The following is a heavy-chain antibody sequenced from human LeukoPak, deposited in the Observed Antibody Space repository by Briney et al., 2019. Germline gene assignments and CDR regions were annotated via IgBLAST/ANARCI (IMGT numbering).Heavy chain of an antibody. CDR2: INPNSGGT. CDR1: GYTFTGYY. CDR3: ARAGIAAAGTGY. D-gene: IGHD6-13*01. V-gene: IGHV1-2*02. J-gene: IGHJ4*01. Sequence: ASVKVSCKASGYTFTGYYMHWVRQAPGQGLEWMGWINPNSGGTNYAQKFQGRVAMTRDTSISTAYMELSRLRSDDTAVYYCARAGIAAAGTGYWGHGTLVTVSS.